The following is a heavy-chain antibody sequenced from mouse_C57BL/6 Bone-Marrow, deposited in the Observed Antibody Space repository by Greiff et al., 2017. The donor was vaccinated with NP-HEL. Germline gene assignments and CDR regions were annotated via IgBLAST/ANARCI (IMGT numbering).Heavy chain of an antibody. J-gene: IGHJ2*01. CDR3: ARLAYDGYFY. Sequence: EVQLVESGGGLVKPGGSLKLSCAASGFTFSSYAMSWVRQTPEKRLEWVATISDGGSYTYYPDTVKGRFTISRDNAKNNLYLQMSHLKSEDTAMYYWARLAYDGYFYWGQGTTLTVSS. CDR2: ISDGGSYT. V-gene: IGHV5-4*01. D-gene: IGHD2-3*01. CDR1: GFTFSSYA.